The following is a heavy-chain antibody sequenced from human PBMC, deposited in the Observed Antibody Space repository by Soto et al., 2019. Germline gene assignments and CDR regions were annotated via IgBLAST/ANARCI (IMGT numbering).Heavy chain of an antibody. D-gene: IGHD1-26*01. J-gene: IGHJ6*03. Sequence: SETLSLTCTVSGGSISSSSYYWGWIRQPPGKGLEWIGSIYYSGSTYYNPSLKSRVTISVDTSKNQFSLKLSSVTAADTAVYYCARLGMDYYYYYMDVWGKGTTVTVSS. CDR2: IYYSGST. CDR3: ARLGMDYYYYYMDV. CDR1: GGSISSSSYY. V-gene: IGHV4-39*01.